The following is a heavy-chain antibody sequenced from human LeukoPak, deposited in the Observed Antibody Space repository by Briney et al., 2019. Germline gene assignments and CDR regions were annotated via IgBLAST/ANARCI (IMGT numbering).Heavy chain of an antibody. D-gene: IGHD1-26*01. CDR1: GDSISSGTYY. V-gene: IGHV4-61*02. J-gene: IGHJ3*02. CDR3: ARVKVGATAWTVSAFDI. Sequence: PSGTLSLTCAVSGDSISSGTYYWSWIRQPAGKGLDWIGRIYISGTTKYNPALQGRVNISLDTSKNQFSLKLSSVTAADTAVYYCARVKVGATAWTVSAFDIWGQGTMVTVSS. CDR2: IYISGTT.